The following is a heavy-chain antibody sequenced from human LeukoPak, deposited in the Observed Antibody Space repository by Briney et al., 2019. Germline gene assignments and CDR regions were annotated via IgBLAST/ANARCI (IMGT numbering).Heavy chain of an antibody. V-gene: IGHV4-39*01. Sequence: SETLSLTCTVSGDSISSSSYYWGWVRQSPRKGLEWIGNVYFSGLTYYSPSFQSRVTISIDRSKNQFSLRLNSVTAADTAVYYCATLEFGAGRFDPWGQGTLVTVSS. J-gene: IGHJ5*02. CDR2: VYFSGLT. D-gene: IGHD3-10*01. CDR1: GDSISSSSYY. CDR3: ATLEFGAGRFDP.